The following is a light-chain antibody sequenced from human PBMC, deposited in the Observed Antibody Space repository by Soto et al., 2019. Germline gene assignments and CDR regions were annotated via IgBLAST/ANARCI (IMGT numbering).Light chain of an antibody. J-gene: IGKJ1*01. Sequence: DIQMTQSPSSLSASLGDRVTITCRASQSISRFLTWYQQKSGKPPRLLIYAASSFQSGVPSRFSGSGSGTDFTLPISSLQPEDFATYYYQQTYSTPPWTFGEGSKVEIK. CDR2: AAS. V-gene: IGKV1-39*01. CDR1: QSISRF. CDR3: QQTYSTPPWT.